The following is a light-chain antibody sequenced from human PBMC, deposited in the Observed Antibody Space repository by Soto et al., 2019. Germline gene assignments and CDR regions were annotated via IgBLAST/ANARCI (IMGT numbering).Light chain of an antibody. J-gene: IGLJ2*01. V-gene: IGLV2-14*01. CDR1: SSDVGGYNY. CDR2: EVS. Sequence: QSALTQPASVSGSPGQSITISCTGTSSDVGGYNYVSWYQQHPGKAPKLMIFEVSNRPSGVSNRFSGSKSGNTASLTISGLQAEDEADYSCSSYTSSSTLVFGGGTKLTDL. CDR3: SSYTSSSTLV.